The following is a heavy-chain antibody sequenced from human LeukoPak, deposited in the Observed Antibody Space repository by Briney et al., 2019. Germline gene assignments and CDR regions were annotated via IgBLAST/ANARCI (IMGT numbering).Heavy chain of an antibody. CDR3: ARVIFYYDSHIDAFDI. CDR1: GGSFSGYH. V-gene: IGHV4-34*01. Sequence: KASETLSLTCAVYGGSFSGYHWSWIRQPPGKGLEWIGEINDSETTKYNPSLKSRVTISVDTSKNQFSLKLGSVTAADTAVYYCARVIFYYDSHIDAFDIWGQGTMVTVSS. CDR2: INDSETT. J-gene: IGHJ3*02. D-gene: IGHD3-22*01.